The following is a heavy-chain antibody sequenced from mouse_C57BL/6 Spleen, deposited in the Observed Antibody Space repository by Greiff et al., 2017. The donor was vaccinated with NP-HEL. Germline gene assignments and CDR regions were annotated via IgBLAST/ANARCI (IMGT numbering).Heavy chain of an antibody. Sequence: QVHVKQPGAELVKPGASVKLSCKASGYTFTSYWMQWVKQRPGQGLEWIGEIDPSDSYTNYNQKFKGKATLTVDTSSSTAYMQLSSLTSEDSAVYYCARLAVVATGFDYWGQGTTLTVSS. D-gene: IGHD1-1*01. J-gene: IGHJ2*01. CDR1: GYTFTSYW. CDR3: ARLAVVATGFDY. CDR2: IDPSDSYT. V-gene: IGHV1-50*01.